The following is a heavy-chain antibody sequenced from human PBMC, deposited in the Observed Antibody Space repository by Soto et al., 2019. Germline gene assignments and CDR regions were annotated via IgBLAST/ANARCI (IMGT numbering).Heavy chain of an antibody. Sequence: SLTRPLPCSASASSLSDRSSYWGCIRQPHGKGWEWIGHMFDSGNTYYNASLKIRVTISGDTSKNQFSLRLNFVTATDAAVYYCARPSIGIRCFENFGQGALVAVSS. D-gene: IGHD6-6*01. CDR1: ASSLSDRSSY. V-gene: IGHV4-39*01. J-gene: IGHJ4*02. CDR2: MFDSGNT. CDR3: ARPSIGIRCFEN.